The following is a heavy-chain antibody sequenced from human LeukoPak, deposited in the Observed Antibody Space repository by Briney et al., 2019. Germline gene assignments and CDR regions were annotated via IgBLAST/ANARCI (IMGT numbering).Heavy chain of an antibody. CDR1: GGSFGSSSQY. CDR3: ARRRSGSSLVDS. J-gene: IGHJ4*02. CDR2: IYYSGST. D-gene: IGHD2-15*01. Sequence: PSGTLSLTCTVSGGSFGSSSQYWVRIRTAPGQELEWIGNIYYSGSTYYNPAIRSRLALSTEPSTSQFSLTLNSVAAAEIAVYYCARRRSGSSLVDSWGQGTLVTVSS. V-gene: IGHV4-39*01.